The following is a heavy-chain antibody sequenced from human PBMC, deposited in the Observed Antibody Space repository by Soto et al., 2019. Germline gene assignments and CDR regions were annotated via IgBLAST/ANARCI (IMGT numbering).Heavy chain of an antibody. D-gene: IGHD3-22*01. J-gene: IGHJ4*02. CDR1: GGTFSNYT. V-gene: IGHV1-69*13. CDR3: ATVDSSGYYNPYYFDY. CDR2: IIPIFGTA. Sequence: SVKVSCKASGGTFSNYTISWVRQAPGQGLEWMGGIIPIFGTANYAQKFQGRVTITADESTSTAYMELSSLRSEDTAVYYCATVDSSGYYNPYYFDYWGQGTLVPVSS.